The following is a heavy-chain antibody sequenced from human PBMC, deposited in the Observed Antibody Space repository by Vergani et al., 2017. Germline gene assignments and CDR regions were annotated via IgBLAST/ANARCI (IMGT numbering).Heavy chain of an antibody. D-gene: IGHD3-22*01. Sequence: QVQLVESWGGVVQPGRSLRLSCAASGFTFSSYGLHWVRQAPGKGLEWVAVIWYDGSNKYYADSVKGRFTISRDNSKNTLYLQMNSLRAEDTAVYYCAKVGAQDFYYYDSNESLYYFDYWGQGTLVTVSS. CDR3: AKVGAQDFYYYDSNESLYYFDY. J-gene: IGHJ4*02. V-gene: IGHV3-33*06. CDR2: IWYDGSNK. CDR1: GFTFSSYG.